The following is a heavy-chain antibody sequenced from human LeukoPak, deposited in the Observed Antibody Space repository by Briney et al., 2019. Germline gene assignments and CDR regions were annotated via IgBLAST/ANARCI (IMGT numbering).Heavy chain of an antibody. D-gene: IGHD1-1*01. Sequence: ASVKVSCKASGGTFSSYAISWVRQAPGQGLEWVGRIIPILGIANYAQKFQGRVTITADKSTSTAYMELSSLRSEDTAVYYCARGATVFDYWGQGTLVTVSS. CDR1: GGTFSSYA. J-gene: IGHJ4*02. CDR3: ARGATVFDY. V-gene: IGHV1-69*04. CDR2: IIPILGIA.